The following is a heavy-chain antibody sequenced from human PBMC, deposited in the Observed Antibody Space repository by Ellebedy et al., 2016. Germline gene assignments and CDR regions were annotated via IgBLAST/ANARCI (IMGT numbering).Heavy chain of an antibody. D-gene: IGHD1-26*01. J-gene: IGHJ6*02. CDR1: GFTVSSNY. Sequence: GGSLRLXCAASGFTVSSNYMSWVRQAPGKGLEWVSVIYSGGSTYYADSVKGRFTISRDNSKNTLYLQMNSLRAEDTAVYYCAKGDLLNYYYYYGMDVWGQGTTVTVSS. CDR2: IYSGGST. CDR3: AKGDLLNYYYYYGMDV. V-gene: IGHV3-53*01.